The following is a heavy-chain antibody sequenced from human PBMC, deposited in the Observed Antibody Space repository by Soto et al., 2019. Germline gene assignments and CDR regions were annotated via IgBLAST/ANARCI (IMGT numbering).Heavy chain of an antibody. D-gene: IGHD3-10*01. Sequence: SETLSLTCAVYGGSFSRYYWSWIRQPPGKGLEWIGEINHSGSTNFSPSLKSRVTISVDTSKFQFSLKLSSVTAADTAVYYCARERGVLLWFGEPWFDPWGQGTLVTVSS. V-gene: IGHV4-34*01. CDR3: ARERGVLLWFGEPWFDP. J-gene: IGHJ5*02. CDR2: INHSGST. CDR1: GGSFSRYY.